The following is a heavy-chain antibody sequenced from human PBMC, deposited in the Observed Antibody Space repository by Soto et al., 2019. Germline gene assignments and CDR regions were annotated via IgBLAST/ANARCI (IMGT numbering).Heavy chain of an antibody. CDR2: INHSGST. J-gene: IGHJ4*02. D-gene: IGHD3-3*01. Sequence: SETLSLTCTVSGGSISSSGYYWSWIRQPPGKGLEWIGEINHSGSTNYNPSLKSRVTISVDTSKNQFSLKLSSVTAADTAVYYCARGRFLEWLFPEPRPDFDYWGQGTLVTVSS. CDR1: GGSISSSGYY. V-gene: IGHV4-39*07. CDR3: ARGRFLEWLFPEPRPDFDY.